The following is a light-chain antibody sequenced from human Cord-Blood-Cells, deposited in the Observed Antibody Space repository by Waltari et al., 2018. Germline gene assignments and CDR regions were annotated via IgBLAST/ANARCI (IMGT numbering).Light chain of an antibody. V-gene: IGLV2-14*01. Sequence: QSALTQPASVSGSPGPSITISCTGTSSDVGGYNYVPWYQQHPGKAPKLMIYDVSNRPSGVSNRFSGSKSGNTASLTISGLQAEDEADYYCSSYTSSSTPLVFGTGTKVTVL. CDR1: SSDVGGYNY. CDR2: DVS. J-gene: IGLJ1*01. CDR3: SSYTSSSTPLV.